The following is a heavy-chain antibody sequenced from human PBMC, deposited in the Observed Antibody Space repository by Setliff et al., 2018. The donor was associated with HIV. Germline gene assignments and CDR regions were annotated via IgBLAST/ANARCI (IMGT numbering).Heavy chain of an antibody. V-gene: IGHV3-48*03. CDR3: ARGEPSILIEPAASFDY. CDR1: GFTFRSYE. D-gene: IGHD2-2*01. J-gene: IGHJ4*02. CDR2: ISRSGSTI. Sequence: QTGGSLRLSCAASGFTFRSYEMNWVRQAPGKGLEWVSYISRSGSTIHYADSVKGRFTISRDNAKNSLYLQMNSPRAEDTAVYYCARGEPSILIEPAASFDYWGQGTLVTASS.